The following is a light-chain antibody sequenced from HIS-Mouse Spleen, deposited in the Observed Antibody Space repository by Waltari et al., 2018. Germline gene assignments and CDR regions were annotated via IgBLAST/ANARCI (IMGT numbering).Light chain of an antibody. CDR2: DGS. CDR3: CSYAGSSTVV. CDR1: SSDVGSYNL. Sequence: QSALTQPASVSGSPGQSITISCTGTSSDVGSYNLVSWYQQHPGKAPKRMIYDGSKRPSGVSNRFSGYRSGNPASLTISGLQAEDEADYYCCSYAGSSTVVFGGGTKLTVL. V-gene: IGLV2-23*01. J-gene: IGLJ2*01.